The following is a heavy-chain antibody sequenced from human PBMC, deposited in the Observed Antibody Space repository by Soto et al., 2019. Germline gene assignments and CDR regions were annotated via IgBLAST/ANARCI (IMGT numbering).Heavy chain of an antibody. J-gene: IGHJ5*02. CDR2: IYPGDSDT. Sequence: EVQLVQSGAEVKKPGESLKISCKGSGYSFTSYWIGWVRQMPGKGLEWMGIIYPGDSDTRYSPSFQGQVTISANKSISTAYRQWSSLKASDTAMYYCARHSAYSSSWGHGVGPWGQGTLVTVSS. CDR3: ARHSAYSSSWGHGVGP. V-gene: IGHV5-51*01. D-gene: IGHD6-13*01. CDR1: GYSFTSYW.